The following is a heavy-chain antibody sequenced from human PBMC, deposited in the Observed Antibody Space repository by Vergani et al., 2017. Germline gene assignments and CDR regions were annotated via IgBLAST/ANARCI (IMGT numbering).Heavy chain of an antibody. CDR2: ISSNGGST. Sequence: VQLVESGGGVVQPGGSLRLSCSASGFTFSSYAMHWVRQAPGKGLEYVSAISSNGGSTYYADSVKGRFTISRDNSKNTLYLQMSSLRAEDTAVYYCAKDDCSGGSCFSDYWGQGTLVTVSS. D-gene: IGHD2-15*01. CDR3: AKDDCSGGSCFSDY. J-gene: IGHJ4*02. V-gene: IGHV3-64D*06. CDR1: GFTFSSYA.